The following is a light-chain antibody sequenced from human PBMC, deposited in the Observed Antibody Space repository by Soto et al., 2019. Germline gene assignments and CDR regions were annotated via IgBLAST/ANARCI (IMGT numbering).Light chain of an antibody. CDR2: EVS. J-gene: IGLJ1*01. Sequence: QSALTQPASVSGSPGQSITIACSGTSSDVGGYNYVSWFQQHPGKAPKLLIYEVSNRPSGVSTRFSASKSGNTASLTISGLQAEDEATYYCSSYSSSSTLVFGTGTKLTVL. V-gene: IGLV2-14*01. CDR3: SSYSSSSTLV. CDR1: SSDVGGYNY.